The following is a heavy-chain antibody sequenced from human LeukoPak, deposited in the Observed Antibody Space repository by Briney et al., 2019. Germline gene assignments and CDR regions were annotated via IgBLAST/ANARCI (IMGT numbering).Heavy chain of an antibody. CDR3: VKGGLYSDSAHDY. J-gene: IGHJ4*02. D-gene: IGHD3-10*01. CDR1: GGTFSSYA. Sequence: ASVKVSCKASGGTFSSYAISWVRQAPGQGLEWMGGIIPIFGTANYAQKFQGRVTITADESTSTAYMELSSLSTEDTAVYRCVKGGLYSDSAHDYWGQGTLVTVSS. V-gene: IGHV1-69*13. CDR2: IIPIFGTA.